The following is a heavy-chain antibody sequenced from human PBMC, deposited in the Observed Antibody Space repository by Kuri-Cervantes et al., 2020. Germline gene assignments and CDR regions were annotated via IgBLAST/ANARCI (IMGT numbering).Heavy chain of an antibody. V-gene: IGHV3-33*08. J-gene: IGHJ6*02. CDR3: ARDLRFSYYGMDV. CDR1: GFTFSNYG. CDR2: IWYDGSNK. Sequence: GESLKISCAASGFTFSNYGMHWVRQAPGKGLEWVAVIWYDGSNKYYADSVKGRFTISRDNSKNTLYLQMNSLRAEDTAVYYCARDLRFSYYGMDVRGQGTTVTVSS. D-gene: IGHD3-3*01.